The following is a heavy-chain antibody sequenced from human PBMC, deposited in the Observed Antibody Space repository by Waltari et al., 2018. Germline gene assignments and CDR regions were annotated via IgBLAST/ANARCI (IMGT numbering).Heavy chain of an antibody. CDR3: AREGAAGVSDAFDI. V-gene: IGHV4-31*03. CDR2: IYYSGST. CDR1: GGSISSGGYY. J-gene: IGHJ3*02. Sequence: QVQLQESGPGLVKPSQTLSLPCTVSGGSISSGGYYWSWIRQHPGKGLEWIGYIYYSGSTYYNPSLKSRVTISVDTSKNQFSLKLSSVTAADTAVYYCAREGAAGVSDAFDIWGQGTMVTVSS. D-gene: IGHD6-25*01.